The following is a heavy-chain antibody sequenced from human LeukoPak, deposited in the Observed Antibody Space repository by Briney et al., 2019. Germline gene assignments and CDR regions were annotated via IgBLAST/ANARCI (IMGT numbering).Heavy chain of an antibody. V-gene: IGHV3-7*01. CDR3: ARDGHLDV. J-gene: IGHJ6*04. Sequence: GGSLRFSCAASGFPFSSYWMSWVRQAPGKGLEWVANIKQDGSEKYYVDSVKGRFTISRDNAKNSLYLQMNSLRAEDTAVYYCARDGHLDVWGKGTTVTVSS. CDR1: GFPFSSYW. CDR2: IKQDGSEK.